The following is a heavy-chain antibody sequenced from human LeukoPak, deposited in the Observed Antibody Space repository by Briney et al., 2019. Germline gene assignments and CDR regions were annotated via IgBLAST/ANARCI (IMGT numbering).Heavy chain of an antibody. CDR2: INPSGGST. V-gene: IGHV1-46*01. CDR1: GYTFTSYI. D-gene: IGHD5-24*01. Sequence: GASVKVSCKASGYTFTSYIISWVRQAPGQGLEWMGIINPSGGSTSYAQKFQGRVTMTRDTFTSTVYMELSSLRSEDTAVYYCARDREPITSFDPWGQGTLVTVSS. J-gene: IGHJ5*02. CDR3: ARDREPITSFDP.